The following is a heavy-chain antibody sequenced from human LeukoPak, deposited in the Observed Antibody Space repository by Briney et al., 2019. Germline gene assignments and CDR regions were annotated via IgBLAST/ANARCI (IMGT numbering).Heavy chain of an antibody. CDR1: GFTFTTYW. J-gene: IGHJ4*02. CDR3: TTGGGTSDY. D-gene: IGHD3-16*01. Sequence: GGSLRLSCVGSGFTFTTYWMSWVRQAPGKGLEWVGRIKSKTDGGTTDYAAPVKGRFTISRDDSKNTLYLQMNILKTEDTAMYYCTTGGGTSDYWGQGTLVTVSP. V-gene: IGHV3-15*01. CDR2: IKSKTDGGTT.